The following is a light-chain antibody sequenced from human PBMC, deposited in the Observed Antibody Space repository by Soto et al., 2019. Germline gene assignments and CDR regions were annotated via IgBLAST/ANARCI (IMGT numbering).Light chain of an antibody. CDR3: SSNAGSNNLV. Sequence: QSVLTQPPSASGTPGQSVTIPCTGTSSDVGDYNYVSWYQQHPGKAPKLVIYEVSRRPSGVPDRFSGSKSGNTASLTVSGLQAEDGADYYCSSNAGSNNLVFGGGTKLPVL. CDR2: EVS. CDR1: SSDVGDYNY. V-gene: IGLV2-8*01. J-gene: IGLJ2*01.